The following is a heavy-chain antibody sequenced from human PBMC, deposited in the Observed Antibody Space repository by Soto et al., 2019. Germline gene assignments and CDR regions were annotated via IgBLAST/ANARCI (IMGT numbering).Heavy chain of an antibody. CDR3: ASGSYRYPGIAVAAYFDY. D-gene: IGHD6-19*01. J-gene: IGHJ4*02. CDR1: GGTFSSYA. CDR2: IIPIFGTA. V-gene: IGHV1-69*13. Sequence: GASVKVSCKASGGTFSSYAISWVRQAPGQGLEWMGGIIPIFGTANYAQKFQGRVTITADESTSTAYMELSSLRSEDTAVYYCASGSYRYPGIAVAAYFDYWGQGTLVTVSS.